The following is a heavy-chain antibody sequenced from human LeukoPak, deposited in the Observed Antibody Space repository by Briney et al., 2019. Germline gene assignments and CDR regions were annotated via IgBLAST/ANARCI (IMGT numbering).Heavy chain of an antibody. CDR3: ARVRGPTLKTCYMDV. CDR2: ISDRSSTI. Sequence: GGSLRLSCAASGFTFTEYSIIWVRQAPGKGLEWVSFISDISDRSSTIHYADSVKGRFTISRDNAERSVYLQMNSLRADDTAVYYCARVRGPTLKTCYMDVWGTGATVTVSS. CDR1: GFTFTEYS. V-gene: IGHV3-48*04. J-gene: IGHJ6*03. D-gene: IGHD3-10*01.